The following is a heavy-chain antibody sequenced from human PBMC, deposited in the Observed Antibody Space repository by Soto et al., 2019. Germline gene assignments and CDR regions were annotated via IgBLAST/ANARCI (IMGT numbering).Heavy chain of an antibody. V-gene: IGHV3-21*01. CDR1: GFTFSTYT. D-gene: IGHD3-16*01. CDR3: ARGYGDFDY. CDR2: ISSSSNYI. J-gene: IGHJ4*02. Sequence: EVQLVESGGGLVRPGGSLRLSCVASGFTFSTYTINWVRQAPGKGLEWVSSISSSSNYIYYAYSVKGRFTISRDNAKNSLYLQMNSLRAEDTAVYYCARGYGDFDYWGQGTLVTVSS.